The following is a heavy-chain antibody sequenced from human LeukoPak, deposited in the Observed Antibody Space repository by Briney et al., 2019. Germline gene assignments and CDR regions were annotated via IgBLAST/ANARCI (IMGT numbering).Heavy chain of an antibody. D-gene: IGHD3-22*01. CDR2: INPKNGGT. J-gene: IGHJ4*02. CDR1: GYTFTGYY. V-gene: IGHV1-2*02. CDR3: ARDPAQTYYYDP. Sequence: ASVKVSCKASGYTFTGYYLHWVRQAPGQGLEWMGWINPKNGGTKYAQKFQGRVTMTRDTSISTAYMELSRLTSDDTAVYSCARDPAQTYYYDPWGQGTLVAVSS.